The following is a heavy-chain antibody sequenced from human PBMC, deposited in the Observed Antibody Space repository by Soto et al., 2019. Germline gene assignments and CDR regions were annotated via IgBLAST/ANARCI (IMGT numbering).Heavy chain of an antibody. CDR1: GYTFTVYY. D-gene: IGHD6-6*01. CDR2: INPNSGGT. Sequence: SVKVSCKASGYTFTVYYRHGVGQSRLRGREGMGWINPNSGGTNYAQKFQGRVTMTRDTSISTAYMELSRLGSDDTAVYYCARVQRYSSSPQTYYYGMDVWGQGTTGTVS. V-gene: IGHV1-2*02. CDR3: ARVQRYSSSPQTYYYGMDV. J-gene: IGHJ6*02.